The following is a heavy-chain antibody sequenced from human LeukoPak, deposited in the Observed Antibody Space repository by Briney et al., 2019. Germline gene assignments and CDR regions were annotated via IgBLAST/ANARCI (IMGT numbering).Heavy chain of an antibody. V-gene: IGHV1-2*02. CDR2: INPSSGGT. J-gene: IGHJ6*02. D-gene: IGHD2-2*01. Sequence: ASVKVSCKASGYTFTDYYISWVRQAPGQGLEWMGWINPSSGGTNYAQKFQGRVTMTRDTPISTAYMELSRLRFDDTAVYYCARVSSAHYFYGMDVWGQGTTVTVSS. CDR1: GYTFTDYY. CDR3: ARVSSAHYFYGMDV.